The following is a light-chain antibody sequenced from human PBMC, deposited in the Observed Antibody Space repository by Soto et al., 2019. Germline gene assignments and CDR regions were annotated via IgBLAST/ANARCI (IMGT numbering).Light chain of an antibody. Sequence: DVRLTQSPSFLTASLGERVTISCRASQGIRSYLAWYQQKPGKAPKILIYAASTLQSGVPSRFRGSGSGTEFTLTITSLQPEDFETDYCQQANSFPITFGQGTRLEIK. CDR1: QGIRSY. J-gene: IGKJ5*01. CDR2: AAS. V-gene: IGKV1-9*01. CDR3: QQANSFPIT.